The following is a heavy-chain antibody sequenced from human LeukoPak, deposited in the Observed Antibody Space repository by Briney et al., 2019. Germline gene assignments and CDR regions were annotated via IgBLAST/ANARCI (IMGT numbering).Heavy chain of an antibody. J-gene: IGHJ5*02. CDR2: INPSGGST. Sequence: ASVKVSCKASGYTFTSYYMHWVRQAPGQELEWMGIINPSGGSTSYAQKFQGRVTMTRDTSTSTVYMELSSLRSEDTAVYYCARGGSYYYDSSGYSAPVAPGWFDPWGQGTLVTVSS. CDR3: ARGGSYYYDSSGYSAPVAPGWFDP. CDR1: GYTFTSYY. V-gene: IGHV1-46*01. D-gene: IGHD3-22*01.